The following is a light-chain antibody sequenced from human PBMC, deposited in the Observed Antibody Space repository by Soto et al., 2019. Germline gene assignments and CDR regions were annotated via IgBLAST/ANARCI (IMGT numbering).Light chain of an antibody. Sequence: EIVLTQSPATLSLSPGERAALSCGASQSVSSNYLAWYQQKPGLAPRLLIYDASRRATGIPDRFSGSGSGADFILSISRLEPDDFAVYYCQQYGSSPWTFGQGTKVDIK. V-gene: IGKV3D-20*01. J-gene: IGKJ1*01. CDR2: DAS. CDR3: QQYGSSPWT. CDR1: QSVSSNY.